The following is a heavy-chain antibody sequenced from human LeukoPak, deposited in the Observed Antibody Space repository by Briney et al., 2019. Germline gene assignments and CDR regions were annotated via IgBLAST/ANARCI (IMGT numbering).Heavy chain of an antibody. CDR3: ASYYDSSSLVY. Sequence: GASVKVSCKASGGTFSSYAISWVRQAPGQGLEWMGGIIPIFGTANYAQKFQGRVTITAGESTSTAYMELSSLRSEDTAVYYCASYYDSSSLVYWGQGTLVTVSS. CDR2: IIPIFGTA. V-gene: IGHV1-69*13. D-gene: IGHD3-22*01. CDR1: GGTFSSYA. J-gene: IGHJ4*02.